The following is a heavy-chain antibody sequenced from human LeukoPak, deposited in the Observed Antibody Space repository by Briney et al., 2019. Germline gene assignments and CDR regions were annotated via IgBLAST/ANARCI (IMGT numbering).Heavy chain of an antibody. CDR1: GYPINNAYY. Sequence: KPSETLSLTCGVSGYPINNAYYWVWIRQPPGKGLEWIGSLYHPDSTYYNPSLKSRVTMSVDTSRNQFSLRLSFVTAADTAVYYCARVGSDCSGGSCYSNFDYWGQGTLVTVSS. CDR2: LYHPDST. J-gene: IGHJ4*02. CDR3: ARVGSDCSGGSCYSNFDY. D-gene: IGHD2-15*01. V-gene: IGHV4-38-2*01.